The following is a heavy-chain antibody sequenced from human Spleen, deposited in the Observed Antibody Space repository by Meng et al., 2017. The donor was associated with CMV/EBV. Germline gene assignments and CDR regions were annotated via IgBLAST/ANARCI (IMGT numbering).Heavy chain of an antibody. V-gene: IGHV3-21*01. CDR3: ARNYDRFYGMDV. CDR2: ISSSSSYI. D-gene: IGHD3-3*01. J-gene: IGHJ6*02. Sequence: GGSLRLSCAASGFTFSSYSMSWVRQAPGEGLEWVSSISSSSSYISHTDSVKGRFTISRDNAKNSLYLQMNSLRAEDTAVYYCARNYDRFYGMDVWGQGTTVTVSS. CDR1: GFTFSSYS.